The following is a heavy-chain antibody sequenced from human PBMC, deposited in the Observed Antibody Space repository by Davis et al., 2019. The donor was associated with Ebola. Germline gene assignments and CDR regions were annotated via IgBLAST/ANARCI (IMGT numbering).Heavy chain of an antibody. CDR3: ARVNAVTGYSRFDS. Sequence: GGSLRLSCAASGFTFSTYGMHWVRQAPGKGLEWVAVISYDGSYQNTGDSVRGRFTISRDNAKNSLYLRLNSLRAEDTALYHCARVNAVTGYSRFDSWGQGTLVTVSS. V-gene: IGHV3-30*03. J-gene: IGHJ5*01. D-gene: IGHD3-9*01. CDR2: ISYDGSYQ. CDR1: GFTFSTYG.